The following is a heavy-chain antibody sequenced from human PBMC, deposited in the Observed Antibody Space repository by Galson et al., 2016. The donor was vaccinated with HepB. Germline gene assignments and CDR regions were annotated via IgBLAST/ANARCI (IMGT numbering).Heavy chain of an antibody. J-gene: IGHJ4*02. CDR3: ARAGTLRSGYWYYFDY. V-gene: IGHV1/OR15-3*02. CDR2: INAGNGNT. Sequence: SVKVSCKASGYTFTDYYMHWVRQAPGQGLEWMGWINAGNGNTKNSQKFQGRVTITRDTSASTAYMELSSLRSEDTAVYYCARAGTLRSGYWYYFDYWGQGTLVTVSS. CDR1: GYTFTDYY. D-gene: IGHD3-3*01.